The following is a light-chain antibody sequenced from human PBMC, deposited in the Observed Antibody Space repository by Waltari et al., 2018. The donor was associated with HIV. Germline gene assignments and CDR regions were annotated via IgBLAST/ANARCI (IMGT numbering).Light chain of an antibody. Sequence: FMLTQPRSVSESPGKTVTISCTRSSGSIGSNYVQWYQHRPGSSPTTVIYEDDQRPSWVPGQFSGSIDRSSNSASLTISGLMTEDEADYYCQSYDSNTRIFGTETKVTVL. J-gene: IGLJ1*01. CDR2: EDD. CDR1: SGSIGSNY. CDR3: QSYDSNTRI. V-gene: IGLV6-57*01.